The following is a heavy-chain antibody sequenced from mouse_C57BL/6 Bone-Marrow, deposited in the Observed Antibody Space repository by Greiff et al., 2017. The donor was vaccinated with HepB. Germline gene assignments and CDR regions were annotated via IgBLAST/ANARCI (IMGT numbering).Heavy chain of an antibody. D-gene: IGHD2-14*01. CDR2: ISDGGSYT. J-gene: IGHJ3*01. CDR1: GFTFSSYA. V-gene: IGHV5-4*03. Sequence: EVMLVESGGGLVKPGGSLKLSCAASGFTFSSYAMSWVRQTPEKRLEWVATISDGGSYTYYPDNVKGRFTISRGNAKNTLYLQMSHLKSEDTAMYYCASPSYYREAWFAYWGQGNRVTVSA. CDR3: ASPSYYREAWFAY.